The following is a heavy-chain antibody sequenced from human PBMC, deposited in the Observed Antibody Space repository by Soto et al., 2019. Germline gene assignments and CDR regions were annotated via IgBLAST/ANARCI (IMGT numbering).Heavy chain of an antibody. Sequence: VSVKVSCKASGYTFTGYYMHWVRQAPGQGLEWMGWINPNSGGTNYAKKFQGRVTMTRDTSISTAYMELSRLRSDDTAVYYCARDGGDYYDSSGSFDYWGQGTLVTVSS. CDR3: ARDGGDYYDSSGSFDY. D-gene: IGHD3-22*01. V-gene: IGHV1-2*02. CDR1: GYTFTGYY. CDR2: INPNSGGT. J-gene: IGHJ4*02.